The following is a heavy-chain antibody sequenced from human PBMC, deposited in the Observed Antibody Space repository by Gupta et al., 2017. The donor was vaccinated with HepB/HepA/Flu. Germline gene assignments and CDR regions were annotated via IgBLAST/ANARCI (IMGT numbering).Heavy chain of an antibody. CDR3: AKDINAMSGGLDY. V-gene: IGHV3-43*02. Sequence: EVQLVESGGGVVQPGGSLRLSCAASGFPFDVYAMHWVRQAPGKGLEWVSLISGDGGSTYYADSVKGRFTISRDNSKNSLYLQMNSLRTEDTALYYCAKDINAMSGGLDYWGQGTLVTVSS. CDR1: GFPFDVYA. D-gene: IGHD3-10*01. J-gene: IGHJ4*02. CDR2: ISGDGGST.